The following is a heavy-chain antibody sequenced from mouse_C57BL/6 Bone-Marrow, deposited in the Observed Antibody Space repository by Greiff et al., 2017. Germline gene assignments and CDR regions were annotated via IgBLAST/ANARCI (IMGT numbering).Heavy chain of an antibody. CDR3: ARDDYYGSSYRFDY. D-gene: IGHD1-1*01. CDR1: GYTFTSYG. Sequence: VQLVESGAELARPGASVKLSCKASGYTFTSYGISWVKQRTGQGLEWIGEIYPRSGNTYYNEKFKGQATLTADKSSSTAYMELRSLTSEDSAVYFCARDDYYGSSYRFDYWGQGTTLTVSS. J-gene: IGHJ2*01. CDR2: IYPRSGNT. V-gene: IGHV1-81*01.